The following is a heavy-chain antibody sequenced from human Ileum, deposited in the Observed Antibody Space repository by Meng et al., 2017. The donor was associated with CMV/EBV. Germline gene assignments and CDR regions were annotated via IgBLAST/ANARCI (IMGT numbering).Heavy chain of an antibody. CDR3: AKDVSGSGL. J-gene: IGHJ4*02. CDR1: GFPFSNHG. V-gene: IGHV3-30*02. Sequence: VHRVGSGGGAVQPGGSLRLSCAASGFPFSNHGMHWVRQAPGKGLEWVAFIDLDASRIHYTDSVQGRFTISRDNSKNTLYLQMNSLRPEDTALYYCAKDVSGSGLWGQGTLVTVSS. CDR2: IDLDASRI. D-gene: IGHD3-10*01.